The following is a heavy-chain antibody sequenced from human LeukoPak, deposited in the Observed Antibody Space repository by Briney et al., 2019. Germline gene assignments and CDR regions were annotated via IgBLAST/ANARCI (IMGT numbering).Heavy chain of an antibody. D-gene: IGHD4-17*01. CDR1: GGSISSYY. J-gene: IGHJ6*02. CDR2: MYYSGST. Sequence: TTSETLSLTCTVSGGSISSYYWSWIRQPPGKGLEWIGYMYYSGSTNYNPSLKSRVTISVDTSKNEFSLKLSSVTAADTAVYYCASGSSTVKFYYGIDVWGQGTTVTVSS. V-gene: IGHV4-59*01. CDR3: ASGSSTVKFYYGIDV.